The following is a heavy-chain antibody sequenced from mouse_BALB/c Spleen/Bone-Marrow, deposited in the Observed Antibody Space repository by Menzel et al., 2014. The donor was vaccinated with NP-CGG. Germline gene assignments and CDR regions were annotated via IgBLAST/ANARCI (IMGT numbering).Heavy chain of an antibody. J-gene: IGHJ4*01. V-gene: IGHV5-12-1*01. CDR2: ITNGVDNT. Sequence: VQLHQSGGGLVKPGGSLKLSCAASGFAFRRYDMYWVRQTPERRLEWAAFITNGVDNTYYPDTVKSRFTISRDNAKNTLYLQMSSLKTEDTAMYYCVRHKNYGAMDYWGQGTSVTVSS. CDR1: GFAFRRYD. CDR3: VRHKNYGAMDY.